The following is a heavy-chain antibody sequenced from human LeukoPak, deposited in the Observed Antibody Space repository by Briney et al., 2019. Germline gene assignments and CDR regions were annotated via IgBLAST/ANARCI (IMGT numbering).Heavy chain of an antibody. V-gene: IGHV1-18*01. J-gene: IGHJ4*02. D-gene: IGHD1-14*01. CDR3: ARESLGTTDS. Sequence: ASVKVSCKASGDTFSSYPFTWVRQAPGQGLEWMGWISPYNGNTNHVQKLQGRVTMTTDTSTSTVYLELRSLRSDDTAVYYCARESLGTTDSWGQGTLVTVSS. CDR1: GDTFSSYP. CDR2: ISPYNGNT.